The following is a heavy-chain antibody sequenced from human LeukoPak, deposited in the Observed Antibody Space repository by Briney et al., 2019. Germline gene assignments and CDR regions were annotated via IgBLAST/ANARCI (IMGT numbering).Heavy chain of an antibody. CDR2: IYSGGST. Sequence: GGSLRLSCAASGFTVSSNYMSWVRQAPGKGLEWVSVIYSGGSTYYADSVKGRFTISRDNSKNTLYLQMNSLRAEDTAVYYCAAAGIQTHCSRTSCPRWHWFDPWGQGTLVTVSS. J-gene: IGHJ5*02. D-gene: IGHD2-2*01. CDR1: GFTVSSNY. CDR3: AAAGIQTHCSRTSCPRWHWFDP. V-gene: IGHV3-53*01.